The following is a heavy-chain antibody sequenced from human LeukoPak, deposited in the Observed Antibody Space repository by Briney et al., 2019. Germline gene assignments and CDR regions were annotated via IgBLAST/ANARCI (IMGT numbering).Heavy chain of an antibody. CDR3: AKESPYYSDRDYYFDH. J-gene: IGHJ4*02. Sequence: PGGSLRLSCAASGFTFSRNAMSWVRQAPGKGLEWVSAISASGDRTYYADSVKGRFTISRDNSRNTLYLQMNSLRAEDTAVYYCAKESPYYSDRDYYFDHWGQGTLVTVSS. CDR2: ISASGDRT. V-gene: IGHV3-23*01. D-gene: IGHD3-22*01. CDR1: GFTFSRNA.